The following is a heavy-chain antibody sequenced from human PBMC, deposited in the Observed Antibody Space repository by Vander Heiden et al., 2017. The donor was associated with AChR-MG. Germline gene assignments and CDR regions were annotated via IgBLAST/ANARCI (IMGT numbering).Heavy chain of an antibody. V-gene: IGHV3-30*03. D-gene: IGHD3-10*01. CDR2: ISYDGSNK. CDR3: ATLARGGSGSFYADY. CDR1: GFTFSNHG. J-gene: IGHJ4*02. Sequence: QVQLVESGGGVVQPGRSLRLSCAASGFTFSNHGMHWVRQAPGKGLEWVAIISYDGSNKYYADSVKGRFTISRDNSKNTLYLQMNSLRAEDTAVYYCATLARGGSGSFYADYWGQGTLVTVSS.